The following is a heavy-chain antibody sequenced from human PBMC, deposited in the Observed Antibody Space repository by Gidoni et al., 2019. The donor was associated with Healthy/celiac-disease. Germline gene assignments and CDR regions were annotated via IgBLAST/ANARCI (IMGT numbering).Heavy chain of an antibody. Sequence: EVQLVESGGGLVQPGGSLRLSCAASGFTFSSYWMHWVRQAPGKGLVWVSRINSDGSSTSYADSVKGRFTISRDNAKNTLYLQMNSLRAEDTAVYYCGRVAYSSRYGDAFDIWGQGTMVTVSS. D-gene: IGHD6-19*01. J-gene: IGHJ3*02. CDR3: GRVAYSSRYGDAFDI. CDR2: INSDGSST. CDR1: GFTFSSYW. V-gene: IGHV3-74*01.